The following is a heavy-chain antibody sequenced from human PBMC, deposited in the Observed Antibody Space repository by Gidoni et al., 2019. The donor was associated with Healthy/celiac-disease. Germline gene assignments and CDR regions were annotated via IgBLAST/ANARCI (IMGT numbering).Heavy chain of an antibody. D-gene: IGHD3-9*01. J-gene: IGHJ4*02. CDR2: ISWNSGSI. Sequence: EVQLVESGGGLVQPGRSLRLSCAASGFTFAAYAMHWFRQAPGKGLAWVSGISWNSGSIGYADSVKGRFTISRDNAKNSLYLQMNSLRAEDTALYYCAKDLNYDILTGYFDYWGQGTLVTVSS. V-gene: IGHV3-9*01. CDR3: AKDLNYDILTGYFDY. CDR1: GFTFAAYA.